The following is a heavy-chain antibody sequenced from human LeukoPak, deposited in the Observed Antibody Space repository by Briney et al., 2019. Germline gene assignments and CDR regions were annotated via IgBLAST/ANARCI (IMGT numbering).Heavy chain of an antibody. Sequence: SETLSLTCTVSGGSIRGYYWSWIRQPPGKGLEWIGYIYYSGSTNYNPSLKSRVTTSVDTSKNQFSLKLSSVTAADTAVYYCARDTPGSSSLDFWGQGTLSPSPQ. CDR1: GGSIRGYY. D-gene: IGHD6-6*01. CDR2: IYYSGST. CDR3: ARDTPGSSSLDF. J-gene: IGHJ4*02. V-gene: IGHV4-59*01.